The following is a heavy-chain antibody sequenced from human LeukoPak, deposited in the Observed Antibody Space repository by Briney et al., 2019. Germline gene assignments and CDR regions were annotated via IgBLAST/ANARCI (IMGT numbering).Heavy chain of an antibody. D-gene: IGHD2-15*01. CDR2: ISSSSTYI. CDR3: ARKYCSGGSCYDGDAFDI. Sequence: GGSLRLSCAASGFTFNTYNMNWVRQAPGKGLEWVSSISSSSTYIYYADSVKGRFTISRDNAKNSLYLQMNSRRAEATAVYYCARKYCSGGSCYDGDAFDIWGQGTVVTVSS. J-gene: IGHJ3*02. V-gene: IGHV3-21*01. CDR1: GFTFNTYN.